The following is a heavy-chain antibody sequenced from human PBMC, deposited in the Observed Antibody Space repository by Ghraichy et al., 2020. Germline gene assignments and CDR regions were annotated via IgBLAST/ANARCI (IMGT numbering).Heavy chain of an antibody. D-gene: IGHD2-2*01. CDR2: ISAYNGNT. V-gene: IGHV1-18*04. CDR1: GYTFTSYG. Sequence: ASVKVSCKASGYTFTSYGISWVRQAPGQGLEWMGWISAYNGNTNYAQKLQGRVTMTTDTSTSTAYMELRSLRSDDTAVYYCARDLGDVVVPAASYYGMDVWGQGTTVTVSS. CDR3: ARDLGDVVVPAASYYGMDV. J-gene: IGHJ6*02.